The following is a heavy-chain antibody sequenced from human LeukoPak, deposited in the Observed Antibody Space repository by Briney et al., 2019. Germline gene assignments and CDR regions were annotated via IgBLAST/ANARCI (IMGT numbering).Heavy chain of an antibody. CDR2: ILPSSGGP. D-gene: IGHD4-17*01. V-gene: IGHV1-2*02. CDR3: ARNGEDYGDYDY. J-gene: IGHJ4*02. Sequence: ASVKVSCKASGYTFTGYYMHWVRQAPGQGREWMGWILPSSGGPNYEQKFQGRITITTDTSISTAYIDLTRLRSDDTAVYYCARNGEDYGDYDYWGQGTLVTVSS. CDR1: GYTFTGYY.